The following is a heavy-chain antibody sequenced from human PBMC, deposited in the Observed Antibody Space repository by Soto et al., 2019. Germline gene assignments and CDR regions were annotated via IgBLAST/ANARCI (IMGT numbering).Heavy chain of an antibody. V-gene: IGHV4-39*01. CDR3: ASQSITRVRGVLIVWFDP. D-gene: IGHD3-10*01. J-gene: IGHJ5*02. CDR1: GRSISSSSYY. Sequence: PSQTMSLPGTLCGRSISSSSYYRGWIRQPPGQRLEWIGSIYYSGSTYYNPSIRSRVTISVDTSKNQCSLKLSSVTAADTAVYYCASQSITRVRGVLIVWFDPWGQGTLVTVSS. CDR2: IYYSGST.